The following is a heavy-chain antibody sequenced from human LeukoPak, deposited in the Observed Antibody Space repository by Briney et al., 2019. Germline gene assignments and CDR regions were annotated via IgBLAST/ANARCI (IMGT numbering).Heavy chain of an antibody. CDR2: ISYSGST. D-gene: IGHD2-8*02. CDR1: GGSISGYY. J-gene: IGHJ3*01. V-gene: IGHV4-59*01. Sequence: SETLSLTCTVSGGSISGYYWSWIRQSPGKGLEWTGYISYSGSTSYNPSLKSRLTISVDTSTNQISLKLNSLSDADTAIYYCVRGAVSAGGVFDVWGQGTLVTVP. CDR3: VRGAVSAGGVFDV.